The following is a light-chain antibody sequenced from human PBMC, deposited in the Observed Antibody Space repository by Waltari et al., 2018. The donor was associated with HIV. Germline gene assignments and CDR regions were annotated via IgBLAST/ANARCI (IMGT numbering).Light chain of an antibody. CDR3: AAWDDSLLYV. Sequence: QSVLTQPPSASGTPGQRVTISCSGSSSTIGSNYVYWYQQLPGTAPNLLIYRNNQRPSGVPDRFSGSKSGTSASLAISGVRSEDEADYYCAAWDDSLLYVFGTGTKVTVL. V-gene: IGLV1-47*01. J-gene: IGLJ1*01. CDR2: RNN. CDR1: SSTIGSNY.